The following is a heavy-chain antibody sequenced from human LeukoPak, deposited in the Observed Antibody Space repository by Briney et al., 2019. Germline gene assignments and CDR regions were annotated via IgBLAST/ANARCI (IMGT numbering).Heavy chain of an antibody. CDR2: IIPIFGTA. CDR3: ATYTAMVTGTFDY. D-gene: IGHD5-18*01. Sequence: SVKVSCKASGGACSSYAISWVRQAPGQGLEWMGGIIPIFGTANYAQKFQGRVTITADESTSTAYMELSSLRSEDTAVYYCATYTAMVTGTFDYWGQGTLVTVSS. V-gene: IGHV1-69*13. CDR1: GGACSSYA. J-gene: IGHJ4*02.